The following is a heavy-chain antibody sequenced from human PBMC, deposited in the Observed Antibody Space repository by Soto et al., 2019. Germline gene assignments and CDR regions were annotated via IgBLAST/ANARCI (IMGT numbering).Heavy chain of an antibody. Sequence: GGSLRLSCAASGFTFSSYAMHWVRQAPGKGLEWVAVISYDGSNKYYADSVKGRFTISRDNSKNTLYLQTNSLRAEDTAVYYCARDLYGLRSPSVMDVWGQGTTVTVSS. J-gene: IGHJ6*02. D-gene: IGHD5-12*01. CDR2: ISYDGSNK. CDR1: GFTFSSYA. CDR3: ARDLYGLRSPSVMDV. V-gene: IGHV3-30-3*01.